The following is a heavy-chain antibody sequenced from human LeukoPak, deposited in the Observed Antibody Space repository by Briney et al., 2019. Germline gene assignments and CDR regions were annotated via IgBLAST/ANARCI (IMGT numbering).Heavy chain of an antibody. CDR1: GGSVSSGSYY. Sequence: SETLSLTCTVSGGSVSSGSYYWSWIRQPPGKGLEWIGYIYYSGSTNYNPSLKSRVTISVDTSKNQFSLKLSSVTAADTAVYYCARSVVDTAMEYFGYWGQGTLVTVSS. CDR3: ARSVVDTAMEYFGY. D-gene: IGHD5-18*01. V-gene: IGHV4-61*01. CDR2: IYYSGST. J-gene: IGHJ4*02.